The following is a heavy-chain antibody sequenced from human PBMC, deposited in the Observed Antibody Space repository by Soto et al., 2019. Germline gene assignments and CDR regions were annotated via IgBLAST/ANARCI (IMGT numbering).Heavy chain of an antibody. J-gene: IGHJ6*02. Sequence: GGSLRLSCAASGFTFSSYGMHWVRQAPGKGLEWVAVISYDGSNKYYADSVKGRFTISRDNSKNTLYLQMNSLRAEDTAVYYCAKGIYGGNYYYYGMDVWGQGTTVTVSS. D-gene: IGHD2-15*01. CDR2: ISYDGSNK. V-gene: IGHV3-30*18. CDR3: AKGIYGGNYYYYGMDV. CDR1: GFTFSSYG.